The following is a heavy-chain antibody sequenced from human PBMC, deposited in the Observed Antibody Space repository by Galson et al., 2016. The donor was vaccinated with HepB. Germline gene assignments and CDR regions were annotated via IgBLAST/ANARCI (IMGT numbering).Heavy chain of an antibody. CDR1: GYTFTTYA. CDR2: INAANGDT. D-gene: IGHD5-12*01. Sequence: SVKVSCKASGYTFTTYAMYWVRQAPGQRLEWMGWINAANGDTTYSQKLQGRGTITWDTSANTAYMELSSLRSEDTAVYYCARGHIVATVDYYYYGLDVWGQGTTVTVSS. V-gene: IGHV1-3*01. CDR3: ARGHIVATVDYYYYGLDV. J-gene: IGHJ6*02.